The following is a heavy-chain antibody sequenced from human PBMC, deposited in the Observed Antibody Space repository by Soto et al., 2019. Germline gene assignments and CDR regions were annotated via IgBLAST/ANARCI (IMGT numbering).Heavy chain of an antibody. CDR3: ARGDYYDSSGPWYNWFDP. J-gene: IGHJ5*02. CDR1: GGSISSGGYY. Sequence: SETLSLTCTVSGGSISSGGYYWSWIRQHPGKGLEWIGYIYYSGSTYYNPSLKSRVTIPVDTSKNQFSLKLSSVTAADTAVYYCARGDYYDSSGPWYNWFDPWGQGTLVTVSS. V-gene: IGHV4-31*03. CDR2: IYYSGST. D-gene: IGHD3-22*01.